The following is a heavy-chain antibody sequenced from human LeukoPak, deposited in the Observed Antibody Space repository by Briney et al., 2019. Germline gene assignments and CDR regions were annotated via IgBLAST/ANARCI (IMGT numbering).Heavy chain of an antibody. CDR1: GYTFTSYD. J-gene: IGHJ4*02. V-gene: IGHV1-8*01. CDR2: MNPNSGNT. CDR3: ASIGSYGGRGEYYFDY. Sequence: ASVKVSCKASGYTFTSYDINWVRQATGQGLEWMGWMNPNSGNTGYAQKFQGRVTMTRNTSISTAYMELGSLRSEDTAVYYCASIGSYGGRGEYYFDYWGQGTLVTVSS. D-gene: IGHD1-26*01.